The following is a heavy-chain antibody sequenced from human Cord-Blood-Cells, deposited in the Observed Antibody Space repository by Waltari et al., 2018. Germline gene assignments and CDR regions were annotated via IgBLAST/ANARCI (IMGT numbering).Heavy chain of an antibody. J-gene: IGHJ4*02. D-gene: IGHD3-10*01. Sequence: QVQLQQWGAGLLKPSETLSLTCAVYGGSFRGSYWSWIRQPPGKGLEWIGEINHSGSTNYNPSLKSRVTISVDTSKNQFSLKLSSVTAADTAVYYCARHRKRVRGVIDYWGQGTLVTVSS. CDR3: ARHRKRVRGVIDY. V-gene: IGHV4-34*01. CDR2: INHSGST. CDR1: GGSFRGSY.